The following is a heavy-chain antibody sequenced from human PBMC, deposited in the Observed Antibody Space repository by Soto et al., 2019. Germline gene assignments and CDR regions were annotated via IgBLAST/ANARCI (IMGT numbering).Heavy chain of an antibody. Sequence: SETLSLTCAVYGGSFSGYYWSWIRQPPGKGLEWIGEINHSGSTNYNPSLESRVTMSVDTSKKQFSLKLTSVTAADTAVYYCARQRGNYFDYWGQGSLVTVSS. CDR3: ARQRGNYFDY. V-gene: IGHV4-34*01. CDR1: GGSFSGYY. D-gene: IGHD3-10*01. CDR2: INHSGST. J-gene: IGHJ4*02.